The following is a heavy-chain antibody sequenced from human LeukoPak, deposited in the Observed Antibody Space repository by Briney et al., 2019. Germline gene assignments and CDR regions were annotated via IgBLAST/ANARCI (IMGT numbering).Heavy chain of an antibody. Sequence: DSVKVSCKASGYTFTAYYMHWVRHAPGQGLEWMGWITPSGGTNYPQKFQGRVAITRDTSITTAYMDLSRLTSDDTAVYYCARDRYGDGFAHFDYWGQGALVTVSS. V-gene: IGHV1-2*02. CDR3: ARDRYGDGFAHFDY. J-gene: IGHJ4*02. CDR1: GYTFTAYY. CDR2: ITPSGGT. D-gene: IGHD5-24*01.